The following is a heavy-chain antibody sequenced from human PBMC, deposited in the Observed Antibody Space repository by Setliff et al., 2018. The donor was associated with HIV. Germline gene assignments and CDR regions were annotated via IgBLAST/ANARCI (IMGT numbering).Heavy chain of an antibody. CDR1: GFTFSSYT. D-gene: IGHD3-10*02. CDR3: ARENYYVTEY. J-gene: IGHJ4*02. CDR2: ISGSGANT. V-gene: IGHV3-23*01. Sequence: GGSLRLSCAASGFTFSSYTMSWVRQAPGKGLEWVSGISGSGANTYHADSVKGRFTISRDNSKNTLYLQMNSLRADDTAVYYCARENYYVTEYWGQGTLVTVSS.